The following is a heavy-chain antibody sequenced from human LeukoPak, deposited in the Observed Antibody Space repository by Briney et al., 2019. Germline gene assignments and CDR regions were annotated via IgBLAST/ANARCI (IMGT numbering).Heavy chain of an antibody. CDR2: IWYDGTNK. CDR3: AKDYGPGFGEFNTPFDY. J-gene: IGHJ4*02. D-gene: IGHD3-10*01. CDR1: AFIFQTYG. Sequence: QPGRSLRLSCTTSAFIFQTYGLYWVRRAPGKGLEWVAAIWYDGTNKNYADSVKGRFTISRDNSKNTLYLQMNSLRAEDTAVYYCAKDYGPGFGEFNTPFDYWGQGTLVTVSS. V-gene: IGHV3-33*06.